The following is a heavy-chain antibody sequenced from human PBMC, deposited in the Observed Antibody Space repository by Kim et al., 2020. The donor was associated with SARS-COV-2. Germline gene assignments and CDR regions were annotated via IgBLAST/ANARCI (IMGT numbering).Heavy chain of an antibody. CDR3: AKKLLTGTTGGGWFDP. CDR1: FSSYA. V-gene: IGHV3-23*01. D-gene: IGHD1-7*01. Sequence: FSSYAMSWVRQAPGKGLEWVSAISGSGGSTYYAGSVKGRFTISRDKSKNTLYRQMNSLRAEDTAVYYCAKKLLTGTTGGGWFDPWGQGTLAT. J-gene: IGHJ5*02. CDR2: ISGSGGST.